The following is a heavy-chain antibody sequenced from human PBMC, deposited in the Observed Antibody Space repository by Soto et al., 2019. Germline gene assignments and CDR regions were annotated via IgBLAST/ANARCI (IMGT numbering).Heavy chain of an antibody. Sequence: QVQLQESGPGLVEPSGTLSLTCAVSGDSISSSHWWSWVRQPPGKGLEWSGEIFHSGTTKYNPSLERRVTMSVDKTNNQLSLKLRSVTAADTAVYYCARQLERGDLPEGFEYWGQGTLATVSS. CDR1: GDSISSSHW. D-gene: IGHD1-1*01. J-gene: IGHJ4*02. V-gene: IGHV4-4*02. CDR3: ARQLERGDLPEGFEY. CDR2: IFHSGTT.